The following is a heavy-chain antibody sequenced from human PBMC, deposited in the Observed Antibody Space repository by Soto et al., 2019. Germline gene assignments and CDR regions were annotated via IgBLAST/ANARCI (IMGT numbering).Heavy chain of an antibody. J-gene: IGHJ3*02. D-gene: IGHD3-9*01. CDR1: GFSLSTSGVG. V-gene: IGHV2-5*02. CDR3: AHIPAAFEHGAFDI. CDR2: NYWDDDK. Sequence: QITLKESGPTLVKPTQTLTLTCTFSGFSLSTSGVGVGWVRQPPGKALEWLALNYWDDDKRYSPSPKSRIPITRDTSKGQVVLTMTHVDPVDTGSYYCAHIPAAFEHGAFDIWGQGTRVTVSS.